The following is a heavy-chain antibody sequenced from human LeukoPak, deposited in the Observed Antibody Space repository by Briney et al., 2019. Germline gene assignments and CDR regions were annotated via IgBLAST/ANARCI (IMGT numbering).Heavy chain of an antibody. CDR1: GYTFTGYY. D-gene: IGHD3-9*01. CDR2: INPNSGGT. V-gene: IGHV1-2*02. Sequence: ASVKVSCKASGYTFTGYYMHWVRQAPGQGLEWVGWINPNSGGTNYAQKFQDRVTMTRDTSISTVYMELSRLRSDDTAVYYCARSPDILTGEKFDYWGQGTLVTVSS. CDR3: ARSPDILTGEKFDY. J-gene: IGHJ4*02.